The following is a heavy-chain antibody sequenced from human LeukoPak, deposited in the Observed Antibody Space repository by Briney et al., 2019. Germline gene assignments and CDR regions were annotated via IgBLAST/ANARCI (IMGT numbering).Heavy chain of an antibody. Sequence: SETLSLTCTVSGGSISSSYWSWIRQPPGKELEWIGYIYYSGSTNYNPSLKSRVAISVDTSKNQFSLRLRSVTAADTAVYYCAHYDFWSGDHDAFDIWGQGTMVTVFS. CDR2: IYYSGST. CDR3: AHYDFWSGDHDAFDI. J-gene: IGHJ3*02. CDR1: GGSISSSY. V-gene: IGHV4-59*08. D-gene: IGHD3-3*01.